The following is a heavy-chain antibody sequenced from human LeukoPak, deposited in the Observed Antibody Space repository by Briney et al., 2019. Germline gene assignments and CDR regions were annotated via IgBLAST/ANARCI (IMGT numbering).Heavy chain of an antibody. D-gene: IGHD5-18*01. CDR3: ARHLSGITGYTYGRGIDY. CDR2: ISSRGSTI. Sequence: GGSLRLSCAASGFTFSDYYMSWIRQAPGKGREGVSYISSRGSTIYYADSVKGRFTISRDNAKNSLYLQMNSLRAEDTAVYYCARHLSGITGYTYGRGIDYWGQGTLVSVSS. CDR1: GFTFSDYY. J-gene: IGHJ4*02. V-gene: IGHV3-11*04.